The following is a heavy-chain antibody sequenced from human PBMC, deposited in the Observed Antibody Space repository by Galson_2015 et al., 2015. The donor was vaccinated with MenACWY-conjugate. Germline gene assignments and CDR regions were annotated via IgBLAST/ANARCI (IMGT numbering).Heavy chain of an antibody. Sequence: CAASGFTFRSYAMSWVRQAPGQGLAWVSAISGSGGRTYYADSVKGRFTISRDNSKDTLYLQMNSLRAEDTAVYYCAKDRGSGSGRLPGGVYYYGMDVWGQGTTVTVSS. J-gene: IGHJ6*02. CDR2: ISGSGGRT. CDR1: GFTFRSYA. CDR3: AKDRGSGSGRLPGGVYYYGMDV. V-gene: IGHV3-23*01. D-gene: IGHD3-10*01.